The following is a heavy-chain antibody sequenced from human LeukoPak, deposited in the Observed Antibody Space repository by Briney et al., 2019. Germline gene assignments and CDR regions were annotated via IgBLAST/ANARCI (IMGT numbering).Heavy chain of an antibody. CDR1: GFTFSSYG. Sequence: QTGGSLRLSCAASGFTFSSYGMHWVRQAPGKGLEWVAVISYDGSNKYYADSVKGRFTISRDNSKNTLYLQMNSLRAEDTAVYYCAKERYDILTGYYNYYYGMDVWGQGITVTVSS. CDR2: ISYDGSNK. V-gene: IGHV3-30*18. CDR3: AKERYDILTGYYNYYYGMDV. J-gene: IGHJ6*02. D-gene: IGHD3-9*01.